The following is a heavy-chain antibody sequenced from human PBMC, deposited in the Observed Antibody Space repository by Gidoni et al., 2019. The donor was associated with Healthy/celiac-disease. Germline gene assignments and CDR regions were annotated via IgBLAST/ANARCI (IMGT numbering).Heavy chain of an antibody. CDR3: ARASYSVSHQYYFDY. CDR2: IIPIFGTA. CDR1: GGTFSSYA. J-gene: IGHJ4*02. V-gene: IGHV1-69*01. Sequence: QVQLVQSGAEVKKPGSSVTVSCTASGGTFSSYAISWVRQAPGQGLEWMGGIIPIFGTANYAQKFQGRVTITADESTSTAYMELSSLRSEDTAVYYCARASYSVSHQYYFDYWGQGTLVTVSS. D-gene: IGHD1-26*01.